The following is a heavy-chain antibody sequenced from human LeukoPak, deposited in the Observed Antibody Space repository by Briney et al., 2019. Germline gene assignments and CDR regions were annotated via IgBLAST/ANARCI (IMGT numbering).Heavy chain of an antibody. J-gene: IGHJ4*02. D-gene: IGHD6-19*01. CDR1: GYTFTSYG. Sequence: ASVKVSCKASGYTFTSYGISWVRQAPGQGLEWMGWISAYNGNTNYAQKLQGRVTITTDTSTSTAYMELRSLRSDDTAVYYCARVLAVAGTVDYWGQGTLVTVSS. CDR3: ARVLAVAGTVDY. V-gene: IGHV1-18*01. CDR2: ISAYNGNT.